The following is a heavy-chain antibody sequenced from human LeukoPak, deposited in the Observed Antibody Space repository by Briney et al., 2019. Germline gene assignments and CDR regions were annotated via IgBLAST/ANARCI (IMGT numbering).Heavy chain of an antibody. V-gene: IGHV1-69*13. J-gene: IGHJ4*02. CDR3: AREEGYSSSWYSLDY. D-gene: IGHD6-13*01. CDR2: IIPIFGTA. CDR1: GGTFSSYA. Sequence: GASVKVSCKASGGTFSSYAISWVRQAPGQGLEWMGGIIPIFGTANYAQKFQGRVTITADESTSTAYMELSSLRSEDTAVYYCAREEGYSSSWYSLDYWGQGTLVTVSS.